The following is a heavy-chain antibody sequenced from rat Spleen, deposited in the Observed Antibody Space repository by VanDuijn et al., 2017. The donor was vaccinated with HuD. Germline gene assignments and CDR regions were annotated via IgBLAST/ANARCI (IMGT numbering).Heavy chain of an antibody. Sequence: VQLQESGPGLVKPSQSLSLTCSVTDYSITSSYGWNWIRMFPGNKLEWMGYIDGAGITNYYPTLKSRISITRDTSKNQFFLQMNSVTTEDTATYYCATVGPDWEFGYWGQGVMVTVSS. CDR2: IDGAGIT. J-gene: IGHJ2*01. CDR3: ATVGPDWEFGY. V-gene: IGHV3-3*01. D-gene: IGHD5-1*01. CDR1: DYSITSSYG.